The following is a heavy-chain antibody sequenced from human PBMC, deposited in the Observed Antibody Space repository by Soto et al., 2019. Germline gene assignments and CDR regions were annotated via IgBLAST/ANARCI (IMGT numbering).Heavy chain of an antibody. J-gene: IGHJ6*02. Sequence: GGSLRLSCAASGFTFDDYGMSWVRQAPGKGLEWVSGINWNGGSTGYADSVKGRFTISRDNAKNSLYLQMNSLRAEDTALYYCARRPGIAADYYYYGMDVWGQGTTVTVSS. D-gene: IGHD6-13*01. CDR2: INWNGGST. CDR1: GFTFDDYG. V-gene: IGHV3-20*04. CDR3: ARRPGIAADYYYYGMDV.